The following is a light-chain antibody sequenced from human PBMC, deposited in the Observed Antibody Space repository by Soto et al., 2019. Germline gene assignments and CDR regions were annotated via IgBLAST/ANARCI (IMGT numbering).Light chain of an antibody. Sequence: EIVLTQSPGTLSLSPGEGVTLSCRASQSVSSYLAWYQQKPGQAPRLLIYGASTRATGIPARFSGSGSGTDFTLTISRLEPEDFAVYYCQQYGSSPLTFGQGTRLEIK. CDR2: GAS. CDR3: QQYGSSPLT. CDR1: QSVSSY. J-gene: IGKJ5*01. V-gene: IGKV3-20*01.